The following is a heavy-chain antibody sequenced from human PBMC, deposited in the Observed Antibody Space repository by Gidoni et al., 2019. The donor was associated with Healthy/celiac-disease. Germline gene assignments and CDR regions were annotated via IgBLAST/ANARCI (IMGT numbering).Heavy chain of an antibody. V-gene: IGHV3-23*01. D-gene: IGHD2-2*01. Sequence: ELQLLESGGGLVQPGGSLRLSCAASGFTFRNYAMSWVRQAPGKGLEWVSAISGSGGSTYYADSVKGRFTISRDNSKNTLYLQMNSLRAEDTAVYYCAKDCSSTSCYYFDYWGQGTLVTVSS. J-gene: IGHJ4*02. CDR1: GFTFRNYA. CDR2: ISGSGGST. CDR3: AKDCSSTSCYYFDY.